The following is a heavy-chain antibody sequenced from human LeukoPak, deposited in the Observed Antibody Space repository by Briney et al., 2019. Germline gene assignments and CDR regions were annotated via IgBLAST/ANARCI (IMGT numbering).Heavy chain of an antibody. CDR1: GFTFSTYA. Sequence: GGSLRLSCGASGFTFSTYAMHWVRQAPGKGLEWVALISYDGSNKYYADSVKGRFALSRDNSKNTLYLQMSSLRAEDTAVYYCARVAKATHSYAYGDDAFDIWGQGTMVTVSS. CDR3: ARVAKATHSYAYGDDAFDI. D-gene: IGHD5-18*01. CDR2: ISYDGSNK. J-gene: IGHJ3*02. V-gene: IGHV3-30*09.